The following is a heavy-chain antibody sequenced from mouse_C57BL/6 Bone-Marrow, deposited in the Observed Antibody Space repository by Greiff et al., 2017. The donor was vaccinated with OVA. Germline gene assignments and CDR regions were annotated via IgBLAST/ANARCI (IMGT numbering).Heavy chain of an antibody. CDR1: GYTFTNYW. CDR3: ATRAGLRGFAY. J-gene: IGHJ3*01. CDR2: IYPGGGYT. Sequence: QVQLQQSGAELVRPGTSVKMSCKASGYTFTNYWIGWAKQRPGHGLEWIGDIYPGGGYTNYNEKFKGKATLTADKSSSTAYMQFSSLTSEDSAIYYCATRAGLRGFAYWGQGTLVTVSA. D-gene: IGHD1-1*01. V-gene: IGHV1-63*01.